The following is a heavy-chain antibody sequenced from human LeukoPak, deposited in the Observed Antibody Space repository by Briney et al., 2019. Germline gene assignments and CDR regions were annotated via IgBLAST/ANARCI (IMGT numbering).Heavy chain of an antibody. Sequence: GGSLRLSCAASGFAFSTYAMHWVRQTPGKGLEWLAVISFDGNTKYYADSAKGRFTISRDNSKNTLCVQISSLRVEDTAVYYCARAMVRGVPFDYWGQGTLVTVSS. V-gene: IGHV3-30-3*01. J-gene: IGHJ4*02. CDR3: ARAMVRGVPFDY. CDR1: GFAFSTYA. CDR2: ISFDGNTK. D-gene: IGHD3-10*01.